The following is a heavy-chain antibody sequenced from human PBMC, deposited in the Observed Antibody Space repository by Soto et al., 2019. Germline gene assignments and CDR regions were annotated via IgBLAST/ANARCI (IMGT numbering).Heavy chain of an antibody. CDR3: ARALREELPIYYFDS. J-gene: IGHJ4*02. Sequence: ETLSLTCTVSGGSISSYYWSWIRQPPGKALEWLAHIFWNDERSYNTSLKSRLTISRDTSKSQVVLTMTNVDPVDTGTYFCARALREELPIYYFDSWGQGTLVTVSS. CDR1: GGSISSYYW. V-gene: IGHV2-26*01. D-gene: IGHD1-7*01. CDR2: IFWNDER.